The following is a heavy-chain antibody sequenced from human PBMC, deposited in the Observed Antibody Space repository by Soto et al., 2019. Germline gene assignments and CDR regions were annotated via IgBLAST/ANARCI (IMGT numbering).Heavy chain of an antibody. D-gene: IGHD3-22*01. CDR1: GVDSNKDW. CDR3: VKECFYDTSGPDQGVFDV. CDR2: IKGNIDGATT. Sequence: VKLVESGGGSAKPGESLRLSCALSGVDSNKDWLSWVRQAPGKGLEWVGRIKGNIDGATTDYAPPVNGRFNVFRDDSKNTLYLQMNSLKAEDSAMYFCVKECFYDTSGPDQGVFDVWGQGTMLAV. J-gene: IGHJ3*01. V-gene: IGHV3-15*01.